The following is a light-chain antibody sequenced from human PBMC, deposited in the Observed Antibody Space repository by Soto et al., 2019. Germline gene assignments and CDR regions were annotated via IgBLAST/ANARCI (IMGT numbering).Light chain of an antibody. CDR2: GAS. Sequence: ENVLTQSPDILSLSPGVRVTLSCRASQSISNSYLAWYQQKPGQAPRVLIYGASNRATGTPDRFSGSGSGTDFTLTISRLQPEDFALYYCQQYGRSLPTFGRGTKLEIK. V-gene: IGKV3-20*01. CDR3: QQYGRSLPT. J-gene: IGKJ2*01. CDR1: QSISNSY.